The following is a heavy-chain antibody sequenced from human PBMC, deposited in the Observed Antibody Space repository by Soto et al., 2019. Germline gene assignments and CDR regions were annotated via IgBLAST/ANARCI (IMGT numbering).Heavy chain of an antibody. CDR2: MNPNSGNT. CDR3: ATIVRGVISYYYYGMDV. V-gene: IGHV1-8*01. J-gene: IGHJ6*02. CDR1: GYTFTSYD. D-gene: IGHD3-10*01. Sequence: ASVKVSCKASGYTFTSYDINWVRQATGQGLEWMGWMNPNSGNTGYAQKFQGRVTMTRNTSMSTAYMELSSLRSEDTAVYYCATIVRGVISYYYYGMDVWGQGTTVTVSS.